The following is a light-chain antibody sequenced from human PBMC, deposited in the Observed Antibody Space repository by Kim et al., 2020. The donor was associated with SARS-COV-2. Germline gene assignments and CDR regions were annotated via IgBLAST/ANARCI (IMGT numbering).Light chain of an antibody. CDR1: SLRTYY. CDR3: NSRDTSGDHVV. J-gene: IGLJ2*01. V-gene: IGLV3-19*01. CDR2: GKN. Sequence: ALGQTVRITCQGDSLRTYYASWYQQKPGQAPTLVLYGKNKRPSGIPDRFSGSNSGNTASLTVTGAQAVDEADYYCNSRDTSGDHVVFGGGTKLIVL.